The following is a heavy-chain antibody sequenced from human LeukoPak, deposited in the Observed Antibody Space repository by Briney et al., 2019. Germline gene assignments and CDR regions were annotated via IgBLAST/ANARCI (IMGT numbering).Heavy chain of an antibody. CDR2: LYYSGST. Sequence: SETLSLTGTVAGGSISSNYWSWIRQPPGKGLEWIGYLYYSGSTNYNPSLKSRVTISVDTSKNQFSVKRSSVTAADTAVYYCVRGTGYYYYGMDVWGQGTTVTVSS. V-gene: IGHV4-59*01. CDR1: GGSISSNY. J-gene: IGHJ6*02. D-gene: IGHD1-14*01. CDR3: VRGTGYYYYGMDV.